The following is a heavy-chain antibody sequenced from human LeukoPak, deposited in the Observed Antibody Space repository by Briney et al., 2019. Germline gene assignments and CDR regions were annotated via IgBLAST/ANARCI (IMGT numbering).Heavy chain of an antibody. D-gene: IGHD3-16*02. Sequence: PSETLSLTCTVSGGSISSYYWSWIRQPPGKGLEWIGYIYYSGSTNYNPSLKSRVTISVDTSKNQFSLKLSSVTAADTAVYYCARAKGIYSWFDYWGQGTLVTVSS. CDR2: IYYSGST. V-gene: IGHV4-59*01. J-gene: IGHJ4*02. CDR1: GGSISSYY. CDR3: ARAKGIYSWFDY.